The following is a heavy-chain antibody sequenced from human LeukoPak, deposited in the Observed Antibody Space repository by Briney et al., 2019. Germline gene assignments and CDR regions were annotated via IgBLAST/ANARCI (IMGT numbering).Heavy chain of an antibody. J-gene: IGHJ3*02. V-gene: IGHV3-48*02. CDR3: ARYSQSGDAFNS. D-gene: IGHD2-21*01. CDR1: GFTFSIYS. CDR2: ISGSSITI. Sequence: PGGSLRLSCAASGFTFSIYSMNWVRQAPGKGLEWRSYISGSSITIYYADSVKGRFTISRDNAKNSLYLQINSLRDEDSAVYYCARYSQSGDAFNSWGQGTMVTVSS.